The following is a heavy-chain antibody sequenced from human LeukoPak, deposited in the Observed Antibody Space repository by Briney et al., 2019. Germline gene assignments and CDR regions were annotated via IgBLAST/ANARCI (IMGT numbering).Heavy chain of an antibody. CDR3: ASYLPSLYYYDGAFDI. CDR1: GDSISSGPYY. D-gene: IGHD3-22*01. Sequence: PSETLSLTCTVSGDSISSGPYYWGWIRQPPGKGLEWIGTIHHDMRTFYNPSLKSRVTISVDTSKNQFSLKLSSVTAADTAVYYCASYLPSLYYYDGAFDIWGQGTMVTVSS. CDR2: IHHDMRT. J-gene: IGHJ3*02. V-gene: IGHV4-39*07.